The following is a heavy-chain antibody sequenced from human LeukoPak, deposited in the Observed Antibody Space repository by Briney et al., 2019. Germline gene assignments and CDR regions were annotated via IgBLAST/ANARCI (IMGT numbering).Heavy chain of an antibody. CDR1: GFTFSSYA. CDR3: ARDGSSGWTWYFDY. J-gene: IGHJ4*02. Sequence: GGSLRLSCAASGFTFSSYAMHWVRQAPGKGLEWVAVISYDGSNKYYADSVKGRFTISRDNSKNTLYLQMNSLRAEDTAVYYCARDGSSGWTWYFDYWGQGTPVTVSS. CDR2: ISYDGSNK. V-gene: IGHV3-30-3*01. D-gene: IGHD6-19*01.